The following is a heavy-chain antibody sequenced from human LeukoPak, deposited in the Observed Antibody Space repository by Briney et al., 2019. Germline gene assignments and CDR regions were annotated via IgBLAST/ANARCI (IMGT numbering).Heavy chain of an antibody. Sequence: PGGSLRHSCAASGFTFSAYWMHWVRQAPGKGLVWVSRVKYDGSTTTYADSVKGRFTISRDNAKNILYLQMNSLRVEDTAVYYCARDLDWLLFDYRSQGTLVTVSS. CDR3: ARDLDWLLFDY. CDR2: VKYDGSTT. D-gene: IGHD3-9*01. V-gene: IGHV3-74*01. J-gene: IGHJ4*02. CDR1: GFTFSAYW.